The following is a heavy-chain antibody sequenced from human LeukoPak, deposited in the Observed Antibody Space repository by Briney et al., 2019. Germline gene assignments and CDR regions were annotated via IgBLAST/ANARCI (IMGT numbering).Heavy chain of an antibody. CDR2: ISDNYKTM. D-gene: IGHD4-17*01. J-gene: IGHJ4*02. CDR1: GFTFSDYY. V-gene: IGHV3-11*01. Sequence: PGGSLRLSCAASGFTFSDYYMSWIRQAPGKGLEWVSYISDNYKTMYYADSVKGRFTISRDNSKNTLYLQMNSLRAEDTAVYYCAKVNPDDYGDYAPHIDYWGQGTLVTVSS. CDR3: AKVNPDDYGDYAPHIDY.